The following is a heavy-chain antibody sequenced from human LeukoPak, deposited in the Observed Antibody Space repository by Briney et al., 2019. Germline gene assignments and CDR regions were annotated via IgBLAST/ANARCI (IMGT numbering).Heavy chain of an antibody. CDR1: GRSFSGYY. J-gene: IGHJ4*02. Sequence: PSETLSLTCAVYGRSFSGYYWSWIRQPPGKGLEWIGEINHSGSTNYNPSLKSRVTISVDTSKNQFSLKLSSVTAADTAVYYCARAEVQEYYFDYWGQGTLVTVSS. CDR3: ARAEVQEYYFDY. CDR2: INHSGST. V-gene: IGHV4-34*01. D-gene: IGHD1-1*01.